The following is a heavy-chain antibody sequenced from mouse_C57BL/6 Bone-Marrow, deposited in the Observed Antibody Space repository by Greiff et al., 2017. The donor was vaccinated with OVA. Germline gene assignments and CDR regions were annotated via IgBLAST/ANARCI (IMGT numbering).Heavy chain of an antibody. Sequence: EVQLVESGGDLVKPGGSLKLSCAASGFTFSSYGMSWVRQTPDKRLEWVATISSGGSYTYYPDSVKGRFTISRDNAKNTLYLQMSSLKSEDTAMYYCARHLYYGSRRGYFDYWGQGTTLTVSS. V-gene: IGHV5-6*01. CDR2: ISSGGSYT. D-gene: IGHD1-1*01. J-gene: IGHJ2*01. CDR1: GFTFSSYG. CDR3: ARHLYYGSRRGYFDY.